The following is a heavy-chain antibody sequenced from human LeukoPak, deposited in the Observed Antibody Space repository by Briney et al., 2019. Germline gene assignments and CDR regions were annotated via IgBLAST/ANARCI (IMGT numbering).Heavy chain of an antibody. CDR2: ISYDGSNK. J-gene: IGHJ6*02. V-gene: IGHV3-30-3*01. CDR1: GFTFSSYA. CDR3: ARDPSYYYGMDV. Sequence: GGSLRLSCAAPGFTFSSYAMHWVRQAPGKGLEWVAVISYDGSNKYYADSVKGRFTISRDNSKNTLYLQMNSLRAEDTAVYYCARDPSYYYGMDVWGQGTTVTVSS.